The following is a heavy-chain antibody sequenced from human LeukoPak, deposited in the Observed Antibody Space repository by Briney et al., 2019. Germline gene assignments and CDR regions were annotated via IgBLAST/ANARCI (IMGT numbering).Heavy chain of an antibody. CDR1: GGSISSGSYY. CDR3: ARALGYCSGGSCYRYCYYMDV. D-gene: IGHD2-15*01. V-gene: IGHV4-61*02. J-gene: IGHJ6*03. CDR2: IYTSGST. Sequence: SQTLSLTCTVSGGSISSGSYYWSWIRQPAGKGLEWVGRIYTSGSTNYNPSLKSRVTISVDTSKNQFSLKLSSVTAADTAVYYCARALGYCSGGSCYRYCYYMDVWGKGTTVTVSS.